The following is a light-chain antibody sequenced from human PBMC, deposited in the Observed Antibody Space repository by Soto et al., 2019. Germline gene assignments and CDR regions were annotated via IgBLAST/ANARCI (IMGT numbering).Light chain of an antibody. V-gene: IGLV1-51*01. CDR1: SSNIENNY. CDR3: GTWDSGLSSVV. CDR2: DTH. J-gene: IGLJ2*01. Sequence: QSVLTQPPSVSAAPGQKVTISCSGSSSNIENNYVSWYQQLPGTAPKLLIYDTHKRPSRIPDRFSGSRSGTSATLGITGLQTGDEADYYCGTWDSGLSSVVFGGGTKVTVL.